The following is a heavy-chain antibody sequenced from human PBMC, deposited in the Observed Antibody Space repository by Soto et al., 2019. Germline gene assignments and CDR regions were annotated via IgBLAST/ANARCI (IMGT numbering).Heavy chain of an antibody. D-gene: IGHD3-3*01. J-gene: IGHJ6*02. V-gene: IGHV3-30*03. CDR3: ARREATYYDFWSGYYWPRDYYYGMDV. Sequence: HPGGSLRLSCAASGFTFSSYGMHWVRQAPGKGLEWVAVISYDGSKKYYADSVKGRFTISRDNSKNTLYLQMNSLRAEDTAVYYCARREATYYDFWSGYYWPRDYYYGMDVWGQGTTVTVSS. CDR1: GFTFSSYG. CDR2: ISYDGSKK.